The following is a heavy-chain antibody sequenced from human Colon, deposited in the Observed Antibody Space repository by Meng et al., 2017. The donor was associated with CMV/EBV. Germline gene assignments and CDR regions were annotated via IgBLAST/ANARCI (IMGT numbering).Heavy chain of an antibody. CDR1: GFTFTNYW. Sequence: GESLKISCAASGFTFTNYWMSWVRQAQGKGLEWVANVKQDGSEKYYVDSVKGRFTISRDNANNLVYLQMNSLRAEDTAVYYCATLRVGDTDFFDYWGLGTLVTVSS. J-gene: IGHJ4*02. CDR2: VKQDGSEK. D-gene: IGHD1-26*01. CDR3: ATLRVGDTDFFDY. V-gene: IGHV3-7*01.